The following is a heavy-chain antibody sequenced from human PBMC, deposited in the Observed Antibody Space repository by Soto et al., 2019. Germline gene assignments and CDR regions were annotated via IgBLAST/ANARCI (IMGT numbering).Heavy chain of an antibody. CDR1: GGSFSGYY. Sequence: TLSLTCAVYGGSFSGYYWSWIRQPPGKGLEWIGEVNHSGSTNYNPSLKSRVTISVDTSKNQFSLKLSSVTAADTAVYYCARGWSGMVIIRFDPWGQGTLVTVSS. V-gene: IGHV4-34*01. CDR2: VNHSGST. D-gene: IGHD3-3*01. J-gene: IGHJ5*02. CDR3: ARGWSGMVIIRFDP.